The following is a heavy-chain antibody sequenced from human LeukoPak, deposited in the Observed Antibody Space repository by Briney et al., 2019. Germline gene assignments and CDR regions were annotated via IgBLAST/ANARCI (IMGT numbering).Heavy chain of an antibody. CDR2: ISYDGSNK. CDR3: ARVYPLDYGDSLDY. D-gene: IGHD4-17*01. Sequence: GGSLRLSCAASGFTFSSYSMNWVRQAPGKGLEWVAVISYDGSNKYYADSVKGRFTISRDNSKNTLYLQMNSLRAEDTAVYYCARVYPLDYGDSLDYWGQGTLVTVSS. J-gene: IGHJ4*02. V-gene: IGHV3-30*03. CDR1: GFTFSSYS.